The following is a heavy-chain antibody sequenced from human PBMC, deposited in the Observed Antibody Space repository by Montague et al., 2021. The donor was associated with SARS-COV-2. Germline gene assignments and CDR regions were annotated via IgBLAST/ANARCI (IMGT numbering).Heavy chain of an antibody. CDR2: IWYDGSNK. D-gene: IGHD3-9*01. CDR1: GFTFSSYG. CDR3: ARDYPRGDILTVYYYYMDV. Sequence: SLRLSCAASGFTFSSYGMHWVRQAPGKGLEWVAVIWYDGSNKYYXDSVKGRFTISRDNSKNTLYLQMSSLRAKDTAVYYCARDYPRGDILTVYYYYMDVWGKGTTVTVSS. V-gene: IGHV3-33*01. J-gene: IGHJ6*03.